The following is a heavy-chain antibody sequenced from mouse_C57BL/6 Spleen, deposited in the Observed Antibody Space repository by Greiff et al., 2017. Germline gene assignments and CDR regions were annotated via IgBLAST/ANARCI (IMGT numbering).Heavy chain of an antibody. CDR2: IDPSDSYT. D-gene: IGHD1-1*01. CDR3: ARSEYYYGSSYWYFDV. CDR1: GYTFTSYW. Sequence: QVQLQQPGDELVMPGASVKLSCKASGYTFTSYWMHWVKQRPGQGLEWIGEIDPSDSYTNYNQKFKGKSTLTVDKSSSTAYMQLSSLTSEDSAVYYCARSEYYYGSSYWYFDVWGTGTTVTVSS. J-gene: IGHJ1*03. V-gene: IGHV1-69*01.